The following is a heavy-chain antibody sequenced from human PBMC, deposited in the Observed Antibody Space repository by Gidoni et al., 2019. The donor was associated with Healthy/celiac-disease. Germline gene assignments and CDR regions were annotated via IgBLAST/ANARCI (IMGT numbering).Heavy chain of an antibody. CDR2: INAGNGNT. Sequence: QVQLVQSGAEVKKPGASVKVSCKASGYTFTSYAMHWVRQAPGQRLEWMGWINAGNGNTKYSQKFQGRVTITRDTSARTAYMELSSLRSEDTAVYYCTLVYDILTGYYYYYGMDVWGQGTTVTVSS. D-gene: IGHD3-9*01. CDR3: TLVYDILTGYYYYYGMDV. J-gene: IGHJ6*02. V-gene: IGHV1-3*01. CDR1: GYTFTSYA.